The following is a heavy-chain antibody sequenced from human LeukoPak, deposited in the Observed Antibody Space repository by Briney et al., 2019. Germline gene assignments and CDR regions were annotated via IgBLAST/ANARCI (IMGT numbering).Heavy chain of an antibody. Sequence: GGSLRLSCVASGFTFNNYWMTWVRQAPGKGLECVASVNEDESEKYYVDSVKGRFTISRDNAKNSLYLQMNSLRAEDTAVYYCAREASGYSYGLDAFDIWGQGTMVTVSS. CDR3: AREASGYSYGLDAFDI. J-gene: IGHJ3*02. D-gene: IGHD5-18*01. V-gene: IGHV3-7*01. CDR1: GFTFNNYW. CDR2: VNEDESEK.